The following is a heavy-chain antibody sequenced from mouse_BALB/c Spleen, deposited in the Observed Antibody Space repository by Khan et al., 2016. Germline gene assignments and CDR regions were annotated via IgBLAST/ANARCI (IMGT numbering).Heavy chain of an antibody. J-gene: IGHJ2*02. CDR3: ARMGQGY. V-gene: IGHV1-87*01. Sequence: QVQLQQPGAELARPGASVNLSCKASGYTFTNYWMQWIKQRPGQGLEWIGAIYPGDGDTRYTQKFKGKATLTADKSSGTAYMQIASLASEDSAVYYCARMGQGYWGQGTSLTVSS. CDR1: GYTFTNYW. CDR2: IYPGDGDT. D-gene: IGHD3-3*01.